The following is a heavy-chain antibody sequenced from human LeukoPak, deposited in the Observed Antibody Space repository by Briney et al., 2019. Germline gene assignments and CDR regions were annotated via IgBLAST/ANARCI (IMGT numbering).Heavy chain of an antibody. J-gene: IGHJ4*02. Sequence: TSETLSLTCTVSGGSISSYYWSWIRQPPGKGLEWIGYIYYSGSTNYNPSLKSRVTISVDTSKNQFSLKLSSVTAADTAVYYCARHTTVVTPLDYWGQGTLVTVPS. CDR3: ARHTTVVTPLDY. CDR2: IYYSGST. CDR1: GGSISSYY. V-gene: IGHV4-59*08. D-gene: IGHD4-23*01.